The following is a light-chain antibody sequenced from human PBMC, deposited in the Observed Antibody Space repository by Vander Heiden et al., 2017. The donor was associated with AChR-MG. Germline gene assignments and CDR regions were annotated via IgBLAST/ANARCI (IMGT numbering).Light chain of an antibody. Sequence: NFVLTQPHSVSESPGQTVTISCTRSGGSIASNYVQWYQQRPGSAPTTLIFEDNHRPSGGPDRFSGSIDSSSNSASLIISVLKTEDEADYYCQSYDDTNHGVFGGGTKLTVL. J-gene: IGLJ2*01. V-gene: IGLV6-57*03. CDR1: GGSIASNY. CDR3: QSYDDTNHGV. CDR2: EDN.